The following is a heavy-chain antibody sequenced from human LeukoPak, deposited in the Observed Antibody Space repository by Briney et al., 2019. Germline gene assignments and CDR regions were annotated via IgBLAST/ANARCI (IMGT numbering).Heavy chain of an antibody. CDR3: ARHRKLLSFDY. V-gene: IGHV4-39*01. J-gene: IGHJ4*02. D-gene: IGHD2-2*01. CDR2: IYYSGST. CDR1: GGSISSSSYY. Sequence: SETLSLTCTVSGGSISSSSYYWGWIRQPPGKGLEWIGSIYYSGSTYYNPSLKSRVTISVDTSKNQFSLKLSSVTAADTAVYYCARHRKLLSFDYWGQGTMVTVSS.